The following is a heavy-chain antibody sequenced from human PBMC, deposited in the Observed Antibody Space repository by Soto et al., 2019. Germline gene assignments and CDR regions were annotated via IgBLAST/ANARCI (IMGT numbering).Heavy chain of an antibody. V-gene: IGHV3-7*01. J-gene: IGHJ2*01. CDR3: AGDGIGDKVPVSAFLLNRTSDL. D-gene: IGHD1-7*01. Sequence: SRVIKKKGKGLEWAANIKEDGSENYYGDSVKGRFTISRDHAKHSVYLQMNSLRAEDTALYYLAGDGIGDKVPVSAFLLNRTSDL. CDR2: IKEDGSEN.